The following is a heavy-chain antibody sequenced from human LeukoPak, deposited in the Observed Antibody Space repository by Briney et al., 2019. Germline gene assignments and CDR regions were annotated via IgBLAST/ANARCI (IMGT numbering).Heavy chain of an antibody. J-gene: IGHJ5*02. D-gene: IGHD5-18*01. CDR2: ISAYNGNT. CDR1: GYTFTSYG. CDR3: ARDRLQWGPSWFDP. V-gene: IGHV1-18*01. Sequence: ASVKVSCKASGYTFTSYGISWVRQAPGQGLEWMGWISAYNGNTNYAQKPQGRVTMTTDTSTSTAYMELRSLRSDDTAVYYCARDRLQWGPSWFDPWGQGTLVTVSS.